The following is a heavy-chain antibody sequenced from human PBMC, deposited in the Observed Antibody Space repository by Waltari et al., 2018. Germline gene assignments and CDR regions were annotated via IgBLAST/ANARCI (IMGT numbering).Heavy chain of an antibody. CDR2: IKQDGSEK. Sequence: EVQLVESGGGSVQPGGSLRLSCAASGMTFSNYWMNWVRQAPGKGVEGVANIKQDGSEKNYVDSVEGRFSISRDNAQNSLYLQMNSLRAEDTAIYYCVTGLTTVTAKDYFDHWGQGALVTVSS. D-gene: IGHD4-17*01. V-gene: IGHV3-7*01. J-gene: IGHJ4*02. CDR1: GMTFSNYW. CDR3: VTGLTTVTAKDYFDH.